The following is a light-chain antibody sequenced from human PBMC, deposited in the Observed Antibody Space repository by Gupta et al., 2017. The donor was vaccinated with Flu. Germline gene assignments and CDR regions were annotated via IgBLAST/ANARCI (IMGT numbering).Light chain of an antibody. Sequence: GPSSDVAIYNRVSWYQQPPGTAPRLIIYEVTNRPSGVPDRFSGSKSGNTASLTISGLQDEDEADYYCSSFTSDTVIFGGGTKVAVL. CDR1: SSDVAIYNR. CDR3: SSFTSDTVI. J-gene: IGLJ2*01. V-gene: IGLV2-18*02. CDR2: EVT.